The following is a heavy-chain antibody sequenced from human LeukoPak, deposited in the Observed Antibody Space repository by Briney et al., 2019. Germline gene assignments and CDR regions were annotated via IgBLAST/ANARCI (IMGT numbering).Heavy chain of an antibody. CDR2: MNEDGSEK. CDR1: GFGFSNYW. V-gene: IGHV3-7*01. Sequence: PGGSLRLSCAASGFGFSNYWMSWVHQAPGKGLEWVANMNEDGSEKNYVDSVKGRFTISRDNAQDSLYLQMNSLRAEDTAVYYCARAKWELVSRAPIDYWGQGTLVTVSS. CDR3: ARAKWELVSRAPIDY. D-gene: IGHD1-26*01. J-gene: IGHJ4*02.